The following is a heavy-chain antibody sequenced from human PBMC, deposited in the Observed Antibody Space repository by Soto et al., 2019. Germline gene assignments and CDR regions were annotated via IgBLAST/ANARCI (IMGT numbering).Heavy chain of an antibody. J-gene: IGHJ6*02. V-gene: IGHV1-69*12. CDR1: GGTFRTYA. D-gene: IGHD6-19*01. CDR2: IIPIFGTV. CDR3: AKGAVAGTPTSYYYYGMDV. Sequence: QVQLLQSGAEVKKPGSSARVSCEASGGTFRTYAISWVRQAPGQGLEWMGEIIPIFGTVNYAQKFQGRVTITADESTTTVYMDLRSLRSEDTAVYYCAKGAVAGTPTSYYYYGMDVWGQGTTVTVSS.